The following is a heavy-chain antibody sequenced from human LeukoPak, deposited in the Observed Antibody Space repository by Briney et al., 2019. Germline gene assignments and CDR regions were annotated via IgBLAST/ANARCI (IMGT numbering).Heavy chain of an antibody. Sequence: SETLSLTCTVSGGSISSGGYYWSWIRQHPGKGLEWIGYIYYSGSTYYNPSLKSRVTISVDTSKNQFSLKLSSVTAADTAVYYCARDQNSYGYWILWGQGTLVTVSS. CDR2: IYYSGST. J-gene: IGHJ4*02. D-gene: IGHD5-18*01. CDR3: ARDQNSYGYWIL. V-gene: IGHV4-31*03. CDR1: GGSISSGGYY.